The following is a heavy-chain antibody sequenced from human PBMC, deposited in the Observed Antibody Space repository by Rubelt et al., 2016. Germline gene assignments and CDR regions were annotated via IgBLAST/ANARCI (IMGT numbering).Heavy chain of an antibody. CDR1: GGSINSYY. J-gene: IGHJ4*02. CDR3: ARSGKQWDALDY. CDR2: IYYSGST. V-gene: IGHV4-59*08. Sequence: QVQLQESGPGLVKPSETLSLTCTVSGGSINSYYWSWLRQPPGKGLEWIGHIYYSGSTNYNPSLKRRVTISVDTAKNKFSLELNSVTAADTAVYYCARSGKQWDALDYWGQGTLVTVSS. D-gene: IGHD6-19*01.